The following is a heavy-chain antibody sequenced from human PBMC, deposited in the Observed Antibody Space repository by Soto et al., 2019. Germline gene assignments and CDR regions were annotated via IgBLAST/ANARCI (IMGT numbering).Heavy chain of an antibody. CDR1: GFTFSSYA. CDR3: ASPPDSSGYYYHGMYV. V-gene: IGHV3-23*01. D-gene: IGHD3-22*01. CDR2: ISGSGGST. Sequence: EVQLLESGGGLVQPGGSLRLSCAASGFTFSSYAMSWVRQAPGKGLEWVSAISGSGGSTYYADSVKCRFTISRDNSKNTLYLQMNSLRAEDTAVYYCASPPDSSGYYYHGMYVWGQGTTFTVSS. J-gene: IGHJ6*02.